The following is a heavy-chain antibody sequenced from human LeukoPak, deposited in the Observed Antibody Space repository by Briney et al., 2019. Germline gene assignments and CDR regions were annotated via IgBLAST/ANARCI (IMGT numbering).Heavy chain of an antibody. CDR3: AKGALDYDFWSGYPYYFDY. Sequence: SVKVSCKASGGTFSRYDIRWVRQAPRQGLEWMGGVIPIFGTADNAQRFQGRVTIITDESTSTAYMELSSLRFEDTAVYYCAKGALDYDFWSGYPYYFDYWGQGTLVTVSS. J-gene: IGHJ4*02. D-gene: IGHD3-3*01. V-gene: IGHV1-69*05. CDR1: GGTFSRYD. CDR2: VIPIFGTA.